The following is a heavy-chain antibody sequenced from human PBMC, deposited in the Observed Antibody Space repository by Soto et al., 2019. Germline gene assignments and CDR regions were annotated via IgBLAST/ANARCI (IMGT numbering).Heavy chain of an antibody. CDR2: ISASSSYI. D-gene: IGHD3-22*01. CDR3: ATEKYYYHSSGYYY. V-gene: IGHV3-21*01. Sequence: GGSLRLSCAASGFTFSSYSMNWVRQAPGKGLEWVSSISASSSYIYYADSLKGRFTISRDNAKNSLYLQMNSLRAEDTAVYYCATEKYYYHSSGYYYWGQGTLVTVSS. CDR1: GFTFSSYS. J-gene: IGHJ4*02.